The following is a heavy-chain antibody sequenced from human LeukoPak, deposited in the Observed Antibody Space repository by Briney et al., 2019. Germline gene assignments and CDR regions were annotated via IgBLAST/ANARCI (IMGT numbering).Heavy chain of an antibody. J-gene: IGHJ5*02. Sequence: GGSLRLSCEASGFRFSSYSMNWVRQAPGKGLEWVSYISSSSSAIYYADSVKGRFTISRDNARNSLYLQMNSLRADDTAVYYCARDGNYFDTTPNWFDTWGQGTLVTVSS. CDR2: ISSSSSAI. CDR3: ARDGNYFDTTPNWFDT. CDR1: GFRFSSYS. V-gene: IGHV3-48*01. D-gene: IGHD3-22*01.